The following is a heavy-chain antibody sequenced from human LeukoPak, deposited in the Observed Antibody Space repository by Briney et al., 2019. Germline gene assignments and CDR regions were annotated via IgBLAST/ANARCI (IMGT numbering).Heavy chain of an antibody. CDR1: GFTFSNYG. D-gene: IGHD1-1*01. Sequence: GSLRLSCAASGFTFSNYGMSWVRQPPGKGLEWIGEINHSGSTYYNPSLKSRVTISVDTSKSQFSLYMDSVTAADTAVYYCARDWNRYAYWGQGTLVTVSS. J-gene: IGHJ4*02. CDR2: INHSGST. V-gene: IGHV4-4*02. CDR3: ARDWNRYAY.